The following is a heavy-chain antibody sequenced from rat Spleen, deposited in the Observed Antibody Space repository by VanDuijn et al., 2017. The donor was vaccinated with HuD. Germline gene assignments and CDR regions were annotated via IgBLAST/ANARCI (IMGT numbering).Heavy chain of an antibody. Sequence: EVQLVESDGGLVQPGRSLKLSCAASGFTFNNYWMSWIRQAPGKGLEWVASISTGGGNTYYRDSVKGRFTISRDNAKSTLSLQMDSLRSEDTATYYCARRHYGYTDYFDYWGQGVMVTVSS. CDR3: ARRHYGYTDYFDY. J-gene: IGHJ2*01. D-gene: IGHD1-9*01. V-gene: IGHV5-25*01. CDR2: ISTGGGNT. CDR1: GFTFNNYW.